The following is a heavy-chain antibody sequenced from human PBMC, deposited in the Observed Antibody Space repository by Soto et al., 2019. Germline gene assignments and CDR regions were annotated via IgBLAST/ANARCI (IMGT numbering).Heavy chain of an antibody. J-gene: IGHJ4*02. Sequence: ASVKVSCKASGYTFSDYYIHWVRQAPGQGLEWMGWINPNIGGTKYAPKIQGGVTMTRDTSITTAYMELSRLRSGDTAVYYCAREPATAKPEGVDFWGQGTLVTVSS. V-gene: IGHV1-2*02. CDR1: GYTFSDYY. D-gene: IGHD1-1*01. CDR3: AREPATAKPEGVDF. CDR2: INPNIGGT.